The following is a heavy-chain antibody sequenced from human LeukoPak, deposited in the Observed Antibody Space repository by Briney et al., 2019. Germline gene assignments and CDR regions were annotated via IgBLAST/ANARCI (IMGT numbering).Heavy chain of an antibody. V-gene: IGHV3-48*01. D-gene: IGHD3-22*01. Sequence: PGGSLRLSCSASRFTFSSYTMSWIRQAPGKGLEWLSYISSSGSTIYYADSVKGRFTISRDNAKNSLYLQMNSLRAEDTAVYYCASAYDSSGYYDKGFDYWGQGTLVTVSS. CDR3: ASAYDSSGYYDKGFDY. CDR1: RFTFSSYT. J-gene: IGHJ4*02. CDR2: ISSSGSTI.